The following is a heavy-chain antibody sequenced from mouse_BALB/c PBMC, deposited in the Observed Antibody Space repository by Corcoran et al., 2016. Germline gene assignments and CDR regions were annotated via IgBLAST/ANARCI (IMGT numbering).Heavy chain of an antibody. CDR3: ARCSYGIRFAY. CDR1: GYTFTDYN. D-gene: IGHD2-1*01. CDR2: INPNNGGT. Sequence: EVLLQQSGPELLKPGVPVKLPCKASGYTFTDYNMDWWKQSHGKSLEWIGDINPNNGGTIYNQKFKGKATLTVDKSSSTAYMELRSLTSEDTAVYYCARCSYGIRFAYWGQGTLVTVSA. J-gene: IGHJ3*01. V-gene: IGHV1-18*01.